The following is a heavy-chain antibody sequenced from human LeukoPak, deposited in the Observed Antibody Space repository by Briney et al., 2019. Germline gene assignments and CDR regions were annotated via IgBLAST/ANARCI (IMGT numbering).Heavy chain of an antibody. J-gene: IGHJ4*02. Sequence: GGSLRLSCAASGFTFSSYGMHWVRQAPGKGLEWVAVISYDGSNKYYADSVKGRFTISRDNSKNTLYLQMNSLRAEDTAVYYCAKESKAEAGSYFDYWGQGTLVTVSS. CDR3: AKESKAEAGSYFDY. CDR2: ISYDGSNK. D-gene: IGHD6-19*01. V-gene: IGHV3-30*18. CDR1: GFTFSSYG.